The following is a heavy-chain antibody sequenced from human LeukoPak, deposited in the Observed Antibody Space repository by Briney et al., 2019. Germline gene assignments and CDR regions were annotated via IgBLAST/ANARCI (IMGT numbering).Heavy chain of an antibody. CDR1: GGTFSSYA. Sequence: SVKVSCKASGGTFSSYAISWVRQAPGQGLEWMGRIIPILGIANYAQKFQGRVTITADNSTSTAYMELSSLRSEDTAVYYCARDSGYCSGGSCYMDYWGQGTLVTVSS. J-gene: IGHJ4*02. D-gene: IGHD2-15*01. CDR3: ARDSGYCSGGSCYMDY. CDR2: IIPILGIA. V-gene: IGHV1-69*04.